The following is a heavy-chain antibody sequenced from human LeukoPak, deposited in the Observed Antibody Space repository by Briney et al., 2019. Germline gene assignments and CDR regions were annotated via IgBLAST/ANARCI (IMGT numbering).Heavy chain of an antibody. J-gene: IGHJ4*02. CDR2: IYPGNSDT. CDR1: GYSVTNYW. CDR3: ARPHGYCSGGSCYFDY. V-gene: IGHV5-51*01. Sequence: GESLKISCKGSGYSVTNYWIGWVRQMPGKGLEWMGIIYPGNSDTKYSPSFQGQDTMSVDKSISTAYLQWSSLKASDTAMYYCARPHGYCSGGSCYFDYWGQGTLVTVSS. D-gene: IGHD2-15*01.